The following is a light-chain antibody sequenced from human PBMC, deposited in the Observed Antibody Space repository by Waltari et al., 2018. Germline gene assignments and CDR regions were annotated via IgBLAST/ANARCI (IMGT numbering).Light chain of an antibody. CDR1: RSDVGRYEL. V-gene: IGLV2-23*01. CDR2: EGS. CDR3: CSYAGSNWV. Sequence: QSALTQPASVSGSPGQSITISCTATRSDVGRYELVSWYQQHQGRAPKLMIYEGSKRPSGVSNRFSGSKSGNTASLTISGLQAEDEADHYCCSYAGSNWVFGGGTKLTVL. J-gene: IGLJ3*02.